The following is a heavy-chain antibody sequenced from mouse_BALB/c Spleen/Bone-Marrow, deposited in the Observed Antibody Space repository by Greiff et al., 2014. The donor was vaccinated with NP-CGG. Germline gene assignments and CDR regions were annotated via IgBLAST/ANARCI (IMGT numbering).Heavy chain of an antibody. CDR3: ARNYDFWFGY. V-gene: IGHV5-17*02. D-gene: IGHD2-4*01. CDR2: ISSGSRTI. J-gene: IGHJ3*01. Sequence: EVKLMESGGGLVQPGGSRKLSCAASGFTFSSFGMHWVRQAPEKGLEWVAYISSGSRTIYYADTVKGRFTISRDNPKNTLFLQMTSLRSEDTAMYCCARNYDFWFGYWGQGTLVTVSA. CDR1: GFTFSSFG.